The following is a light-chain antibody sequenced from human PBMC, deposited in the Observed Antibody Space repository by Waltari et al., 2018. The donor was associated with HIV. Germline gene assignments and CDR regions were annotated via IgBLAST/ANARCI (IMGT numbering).Light chain of an antibody. Sequence: DIQMTQSPSSLSASVGERVTITCRPSQNINTYLSWYQQKPGKAPKLLIYGASSLQSGVPSRFGGSGSGRDFTLTISSLQPEDFATYFCQQSYSVPLTFGGGTKVEIK. J-gene: IGKJ4*01. CDR1: QNINTY. CDR3: QQSYSVPLT. V-gene: IGKV1-39*01. CDR2: GAS.